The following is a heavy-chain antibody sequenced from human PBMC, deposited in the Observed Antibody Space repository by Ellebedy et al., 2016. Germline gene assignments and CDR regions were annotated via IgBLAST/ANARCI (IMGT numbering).Heavy chain of an antibody. CDR1: GFTFRTYW. Sequence: GESLKISXAASGFTFRTYWMNWVRQAPGKGLEWVANIKQDGSDKAYVDSVKGRFTISRDNAKNSLYLQMNSLRAEDTAVYYCAKSKGVTKDGWYFDLWGRGTLVTVSS. J-gene: IGHJ2*01. CDR2: IKQDGSDK. D-gene: IGHD4-17*01. V-gene: IGHV3-7*01. CDR3: AKSKGVTKDGWYFDL.